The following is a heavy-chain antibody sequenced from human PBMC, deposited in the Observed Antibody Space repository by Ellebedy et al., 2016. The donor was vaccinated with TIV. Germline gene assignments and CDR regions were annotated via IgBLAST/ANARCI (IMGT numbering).Heavy chain of an antibody. V-gene: IGHV3-23*01. CDR1: GFTFSSYA. J-gene: IGHJ4*02. D-gene: IGHD2-15*01. Sequence: GGSLRLSXAASGFTFSSYAMSWVRQAPGKGLEWVSAISGSGGSTYYADSVKGRFTISRDNSKNTLYLQMNSLRAEDTAVYYCAKERIAYCSGGSCYSDYWGQGTLVTVSS. CDR3: AKERIAYCSGGSCYSDY. CDR2: ISGSGGST.